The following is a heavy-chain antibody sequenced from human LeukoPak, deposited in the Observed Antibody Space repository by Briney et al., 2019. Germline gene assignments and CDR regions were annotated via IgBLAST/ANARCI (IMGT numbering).Heavy chain of an antibody. D-gene: IGHD6-13*01. Sequence: GGSLRLSCATSGFTFSSYWMHWVRQAPGKGLVWVSRINTDGRSTNYADSVKGRFTISRDNAKYTLYLQMNSLRAEDTAVYYCVRGTVAAAGVGYWGQGALVTVSS. CDR3: VRGTVAAAGVGY. CDR1: GFTFSSYW. CDR2: INTDGRST. V-gene: IGHV3-74*01. J-gene: IGHJ4*02.